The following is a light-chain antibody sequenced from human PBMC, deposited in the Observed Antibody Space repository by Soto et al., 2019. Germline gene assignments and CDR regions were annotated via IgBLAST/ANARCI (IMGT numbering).Light chain of an antibody. CDR2: GAS. J-gene: IGKJ4*01. V-gene: IGKV3-20*01. CDR1: QSVSNNY. CDR3: QQYNKWPPLT. Sequence: EIVLTQSPGTLSLSPGERATLSCRASQSVSNNYLAWYQQKPGQAPRLLIYGASNRATGIPDRFSGSGSGTDFTLTISRLEPEDFAVYYCQQYNKWPPLTFGGGTKVEI.